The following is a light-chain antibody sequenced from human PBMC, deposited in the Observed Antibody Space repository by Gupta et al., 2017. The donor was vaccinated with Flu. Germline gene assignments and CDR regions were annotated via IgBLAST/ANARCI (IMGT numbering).Light chain of an antibody. CDR2: AAS. J-gene: IGKJ2*02. CDR3: QKCLSTLGT. CDR1: RSIRTN. Sequence: DIHMTQCPSTLSASVVDRVTIACRASRSIRTNLNWYQQKPGKAPKLLLYAASMVQSEIPSRFSGSGSGTDFTLTISSLQPEDFATYYCQKCLSTLGTFGQGTRVDIK. V-gene: IGKV1-39*01.